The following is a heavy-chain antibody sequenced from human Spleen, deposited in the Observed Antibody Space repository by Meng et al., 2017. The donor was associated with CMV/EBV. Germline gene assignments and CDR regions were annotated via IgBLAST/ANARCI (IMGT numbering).Heavy chain of an antibody. Sequence: SGYTFTGYYMHWVRQAPGQGLEWMGWINPNSGGTNYAQKFQGRVTMTRDTSISTAYMELSRLRSDDTAVYYCARAEGGYSGYDFDYWGQGTLVTVSS. D-gene: IGHD5-12*01. CDR2: INPNSGGT. CDR3: ARAEGGYSGYDFDY. V-gene: IGHV1-2*02. J-gene: IGHJ4*02. CDR1: GYTFTGYY.